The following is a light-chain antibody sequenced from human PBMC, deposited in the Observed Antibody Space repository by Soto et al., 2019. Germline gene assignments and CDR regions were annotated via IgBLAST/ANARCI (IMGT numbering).Light chain of an antibody. CDR3: QNYNSAPPAGA. Sequence: DVQMTQSPSSLSASVGDRVTITCRASQGINNRLAWYQQKPGKVPNLLIYAASTLRSAVPSRFSGSGSGTDFSLTISSLQPEDVATYYCQNYNSAPPAGAFGGGTKVEIK. J-gene: IGKJ4*01. V-gene: IGKV1-27*01. CDR2: AAS. CDR1: QGINNR.